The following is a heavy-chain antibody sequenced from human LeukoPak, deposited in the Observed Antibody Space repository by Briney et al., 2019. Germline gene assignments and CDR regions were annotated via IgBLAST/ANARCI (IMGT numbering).Heavy chain of an antibody. V-gene: IGHV4-59*01. CDR3: VREVAARAFHI. D-gene: IGHD6-6*01. CDR2: IYYSGGIT. J-gene: IGHJ3*02. CDR1: SGSISSYY. Sequence: SETLSLTCTVSSGSISSYYWSWIRQPPGKGLEWIGYIYYSGGITNYNPSLKSRVTISVDTSKNQFSLKLSSVTAADTAVYYCVREVAARAFHIWGQGTMVTVSS.